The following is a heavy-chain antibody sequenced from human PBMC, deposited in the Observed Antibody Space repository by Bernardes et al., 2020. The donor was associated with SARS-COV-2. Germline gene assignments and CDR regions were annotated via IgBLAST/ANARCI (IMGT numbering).Heavy chain of an antibody. CDR1: GYTLTELS. CDR2: FDPEDGET. D-gene: IGHD1-7*01. CDR3: ATEGITGTMLYYYYGMDV. V-gene: IGHV1-24*01. J-gene: IGHJ6*02. Sequence: SVKVSCKVSGYTLTELSMHWVLQAPGKGLEWMGGFDPEDGETIYAQKFQGRVTMTEDTSTDTAYMELSSLRSEDTAVYYCATEGITGTMLYYYYGMDVWGQGTTVTVSS.